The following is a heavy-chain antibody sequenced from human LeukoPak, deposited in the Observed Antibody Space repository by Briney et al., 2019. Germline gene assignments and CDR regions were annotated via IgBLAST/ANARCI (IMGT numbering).Heavy chain of an antibody. V-gene: IGHV4-59*01. CDR1: GGSISSYC. J-gene: IGHJ4*02. D-gene: IGHD4-23*01. CDR2: IYYSGST. CDR3: ARGPDYGGNSVDY. Sequence: SETLSLTCTVAGGSISSYCWSWIRQPPGKGLEWNGYIYYSGSTNYNPSLKSRVTISVDTSKNQFSLKLSSVTAADTAVYYCARGPDYGGNSVDYWGQGTLVTVSS.